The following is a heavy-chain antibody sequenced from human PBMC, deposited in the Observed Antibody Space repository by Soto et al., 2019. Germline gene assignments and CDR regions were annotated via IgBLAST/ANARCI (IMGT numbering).Heavy chain of an antibody. V-gene: IGHV1-2*02. CDR3: ARPSGSYSYYGMDV. Sequence: QVQVEQSGAEVKKPGASVKVSCKASGYILSDYYMHWVRQAPGQGLEWMGWINPKSGDTNYAQKFQGRVTMTRDTSISTAYMELSRLRSDDTAVYYCARPSGSYSYYGMDVWGQGTTVTVSS. J-gene: IGHJ6*02. CDR1: GYILSDYY. CDR2: INPKSGDT. D-gene: IGHD1-26*01.